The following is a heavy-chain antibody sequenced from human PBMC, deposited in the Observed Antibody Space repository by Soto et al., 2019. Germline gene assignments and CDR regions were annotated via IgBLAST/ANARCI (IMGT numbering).Heavy chain of an antibody. Sequence: TETLSLTCAVSGASVSSTYWWSWVRQPPGKGPEWIGEINHSGSTNYNPSLKSRVTISVDTSKNQFSLKLSSVTAADTAVYYCARGRGSSWSYYYYGMDVWGQGTTVTVSS. CDR1: GASVSSTYW. CDR2: INHSGST. J-gene: IGHJ6*02. D-gene: IGHD6-13*01. V-gene: IGHV4-4*02. CDR3: ARGRGSSWSYYYYGMDV.